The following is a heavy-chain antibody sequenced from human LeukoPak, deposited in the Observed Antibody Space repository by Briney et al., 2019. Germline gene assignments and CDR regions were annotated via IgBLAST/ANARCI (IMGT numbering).Heavy chain of an antibody. Sequence: ASVKVSCKASGYTFTTYSIHWVRQAPGQRLEWMGWINTGNGNTKYSQKFQGRVTMTRNTSISTAYMELSSLRSEDTAVYYCSGGADYYYGMDVWGQGTTVTVSS. V-gene: IGHV1-3*04. J-gene: IGHJ6*02. D-gene: IGHD3-10*01. CDR3: SGGADYYYGMDV. CDR2: INTGNGNT. CDR1: GYTFTTYS.